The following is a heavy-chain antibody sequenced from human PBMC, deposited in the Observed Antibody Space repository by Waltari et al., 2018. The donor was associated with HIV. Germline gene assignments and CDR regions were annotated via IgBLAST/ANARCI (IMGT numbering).Heavy chain of an antibody. J-gene: IGHJ4*02. CDR2: IYYSGST. CDR3: ARGSAYCSGGSCYLVGYFDY. D-gene: IGHD2-15*01. CDR1: GGSINNGGYY. Sequence: QVQLQESGPGLVKPSQTLSLTCTVSGGSINNGGYYWSWLRQHPGKGLEWIGYIYYSGSTDYNPSLKRLVTMSVDRSKNQFSLKLSSVTAADTAVYYCARGSAYCSGGSCYLVGYFDYWGQGTLVTVSS. V-gene: IGHV4-31*01.